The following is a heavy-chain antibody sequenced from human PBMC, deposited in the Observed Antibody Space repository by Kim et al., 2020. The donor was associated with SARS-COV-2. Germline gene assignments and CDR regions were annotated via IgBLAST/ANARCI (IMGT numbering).Heavy chain of an antibody. CDR3: ARSETDIAAELGYYYYGMDV. Sequence: ASVKVSCKASGYTFTSYAMHWVRQAPGQRLEWMGWINAGNGNTKYSQKFQGRVTITRDTSASTAYMELSSLRSEDTAVYYCARSETDIAAELGYYYYGMDVWGQGTTVTVSS. V-gene: IGHV1-3*01. CDR2: INAGNGNT. D-gene: IGHD6-13*01. CDR1: GYTFTSYA. J-gene: IGHJ6*02.